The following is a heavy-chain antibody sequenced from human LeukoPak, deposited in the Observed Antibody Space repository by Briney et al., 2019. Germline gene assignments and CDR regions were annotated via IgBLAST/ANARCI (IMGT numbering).Heavy chain of an antibody. J-gene: IGHJ4*02. CDR3: AKDRFGYYDSSGYDDPPHIPYFDY. Sequence: PGGSLRLXCAASGFTFSSYGMHWVRQAPGKELEWVAFIRYDGSNKYYADSVKGRFTISRDNSKNTLYLQMNSLRAEDTAVYYCAKDRFGYYDSSGYDDPPHIPYFDYWGQGTLVTVSS. D-gene: IGHD3-22*01. V-gene: IGHV3-30*02. CDR1: GFTFSSYG. CDR2: IRYDGSNK.